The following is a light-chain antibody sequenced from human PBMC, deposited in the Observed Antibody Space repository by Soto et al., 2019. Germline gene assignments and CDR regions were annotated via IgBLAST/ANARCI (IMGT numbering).Light chain of an antibody. V-gene: IGLV2-23*02. CDR1: SGDVGSYNL. CDR2: EVS. CDR3: CSYAGDTSYV. Sequence: QSVLTQPASVSGSPGQSITISCTGTSGDVGSYNLVSWYQQYPGKAPKLITYEVSKRPSGVSQRFSGSKSGNTASLTISGLRAEDEADYFCCSYAGDTSYVFGIGTKLTVL. J-gene: IGLJ1*01.